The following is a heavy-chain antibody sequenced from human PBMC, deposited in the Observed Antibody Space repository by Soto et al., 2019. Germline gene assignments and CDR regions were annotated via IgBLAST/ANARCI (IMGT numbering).Heavy chain of an antibody. CDR1: SGSISSSNW. D-gene: IGHD2-2*01. CDR3: ASCRRDCSSTSCPNYYYYYYMDV. J-gene: IGHJ6*03. V-gene: IGHV4-4*02. Sequence: PSETLSLTCAVSSGSISSSNWWSWVRQPPGKGLEWIGEIYHSGSTNYNPSLKSRVTISVDKSKNQFSLKLSSVTAADTAVYYCASCRRDCSSTSCPNYYYYYYMDVWGKGTTVTVSS. CDR2: IYHSGST.